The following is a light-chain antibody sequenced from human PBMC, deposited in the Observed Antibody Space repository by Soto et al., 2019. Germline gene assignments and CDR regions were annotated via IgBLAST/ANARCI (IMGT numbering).Light chain of an antibody. CDR3: QQYYSYPRT. Sequence: IQMTLSPSSLSASERDRVTITCRASQGISSYLAWYQQKPGKAPKLLIYAASTLQSGVPSRFSGSGSGTDFTLTISCLQSEDFATYYCQQYYSYPRTFGQGTKVDIK. CDR1: QGISSY. V-gene: IGKV1-8*01. CDR2: AAS. J-gene: IGKJ1*01.